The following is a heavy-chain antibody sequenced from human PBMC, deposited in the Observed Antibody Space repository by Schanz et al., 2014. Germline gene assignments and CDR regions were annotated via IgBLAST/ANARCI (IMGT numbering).Heavy chain of an antibody. CDR1: GDTFRSYT. D-gene: IGHD2-8*02. CDR3: ARGLVRYFAY. V-gene: IGHV1-69*09. CDR2: IIPITGIT. J-gene: IGHJ4*02. Sequence: QVQLVQSGAEVKKPGSSVKVSCKASGDTFRSYTINWVRHAPGQGLEWMGRIIPITGITNYAQKFQGRVTITADKSTSTAYMELSRLRSDDTAVYYCARGLVRYFAYWGQGTLVTVSS.